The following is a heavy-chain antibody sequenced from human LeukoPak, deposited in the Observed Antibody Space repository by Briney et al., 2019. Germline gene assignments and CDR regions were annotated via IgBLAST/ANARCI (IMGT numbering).Heavy chain of an antibody. J-gene: IGHJ3*01. Sequence: GGSLRLSCAASGFTFSTHWMSWVRQAPGKGLEWVAKIKEDGSEKYYVDSVKGRFTISRDNAKNSLSLQMHSLRDEDTAVYYCVRDQGYCTSASCRGDAFDVWGQGAMVSVSS. CDR2: IKEDGSEK. V-gene: IGHV3-7*01. CDR1: GFTFSTHW. CDR3: VRDQGYCTSASCRGDAFDV. D-gene: IGHD2-2*01.